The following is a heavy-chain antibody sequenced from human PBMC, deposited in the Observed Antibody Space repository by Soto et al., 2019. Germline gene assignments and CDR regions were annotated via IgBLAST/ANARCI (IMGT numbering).Heavy chain of an antibody. V-gene: IGHV1-2*02. CDR3: AREFDSGDLGLDR. J-gene: IGHJ6*02. CDR1: GYTFGAYY. Sequence: QVRLVQSGPEVKTPGASVRVSCKSSGYTFGAYYIHWVRQAPGQGLEWMGWVSPLSGGTNIAQRFQGRLDLTNDAFINTVFMELSSLSSDDTALYFCAREFDSGDLGLDRWGQGTTVSVS. CDR2: VSPLSGGT. D-gene: IGHD2-21*01.